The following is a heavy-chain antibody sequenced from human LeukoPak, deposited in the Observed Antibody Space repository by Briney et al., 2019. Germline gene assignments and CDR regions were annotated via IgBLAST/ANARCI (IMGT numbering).Heavy chain of an antibody. CDR2: INHSGST. CDR1: GGSFGGYY. J-gene: IGHJ4*02. CDR3: ASTSYYYDSSGYYFPFGY. Sequence: SETLSLTCAVYGGSFGGYYWSWIRQPPGKGLEWIGEINHSGSTNYNPSLKSRVTISVDTSKNQFSLKLSSVTAADTAVYYCASTSYYYDSSGYYFPFGYWGQGTLVTVSS. D-gene: IGHD3-22*01. V-gene: IGHV4-34*01.